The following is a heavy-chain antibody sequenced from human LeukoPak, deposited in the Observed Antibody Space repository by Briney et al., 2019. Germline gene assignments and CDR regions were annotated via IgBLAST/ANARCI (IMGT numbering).Heavy chain of an antibody. D-gene: IGHD6-6*01. CDR2: ISSSGSTI. V-gene: IGHV3-48*03. CDR1: GFTFSSYA. J-gene: IGHJ3*02. CDR3: AREGKYTDAFDI. Sequence: PGRSLRLSCAASGFTFSSYAMHWVRQAPGKGLEWVSYISSSGSTIYYADSVKGRFTISRDNAKNSLYLQMNSLRAEDTAVYYCAREGKYTDAFDIWGQGTMVTVSS.